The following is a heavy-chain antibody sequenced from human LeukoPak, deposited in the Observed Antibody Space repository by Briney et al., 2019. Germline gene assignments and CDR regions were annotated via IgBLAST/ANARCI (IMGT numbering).Heavy chain of an antibody. CDR1: GFTLSTNA. V-gene: IGHV3-23*01. D-gene: IGHD1-26*01. J-gene: IGHJ4*02. CDR3: AKDVGKWESLHFFDY. CDR2: ISGSGAST. Sequence: GGSLRLSCLTPGFTLSTNAMSWVRQAPGKGLEWISGISGSGASTYYADSVKGRFTISRDDSRNTLYLQMNSLRGDDTAVYYCAKDVGKWESLHFFDYWGQGTLVTVSS.